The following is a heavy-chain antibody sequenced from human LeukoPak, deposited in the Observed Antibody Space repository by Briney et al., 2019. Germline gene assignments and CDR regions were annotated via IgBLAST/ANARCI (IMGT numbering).Heavy chain of an antibody. Sequence: ASVKVSCKASGYTFTSYGISWVRQAPGQGLEWMGWISAYNGNTNYAQKLQGRVTMTTDTSTSTAYMELRSLGSDDTAVYYCARVKVVVVPAADHFDYWGQGTLVTVSS. CDR2: ISAYNGNT. V-gene: IGHV1-18*01. CDR3: ARVKVVVVPAADHFDY. CDR1: GYTFTSYG. J-gene: IGHJ4*02. D-gene: IGHD2-2*01.